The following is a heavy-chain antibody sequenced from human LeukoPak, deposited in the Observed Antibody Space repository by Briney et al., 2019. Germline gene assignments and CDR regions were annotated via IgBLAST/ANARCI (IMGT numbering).Heavy chain of an antibody. CDR3: ARVREIAAGGFDY. V-gene: IGHV3-21*01. CDR1: GFTFSSYS. J-gene: IGHJ4*02. D-gene: IGHD6-13*01. Sequence: GGSLRLSCAASGFTFSSYSMNWVRQAPGKGLEWVSSISSSSSYIYYADLVKGRFTISRDNAKNSLYLQMNSLRAEDTAVYYCARVREIAAGGFDYWGQGTLVTVSS. CDR2: ISSSSSYI.